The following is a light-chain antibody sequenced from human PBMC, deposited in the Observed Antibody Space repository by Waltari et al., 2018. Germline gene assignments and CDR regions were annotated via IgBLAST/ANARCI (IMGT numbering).Light chain of an antibody. Sequence: QSALTQPASVSGSPGQSITIYCTGTSSDVGGYNLVSWYQQHPGEVPKLMIYEVTKRPSGISNRFSASKSGNTASLTISGLQAEDEADYYCCSFAGSTTVIFGGGTRLTVL. J-gene: IGLJ2*01. V-gene: IGLV2-23*02. CDR3: CSFAGSTTVI. CDR2: EVT. CDR1: SSDVGGYNL.